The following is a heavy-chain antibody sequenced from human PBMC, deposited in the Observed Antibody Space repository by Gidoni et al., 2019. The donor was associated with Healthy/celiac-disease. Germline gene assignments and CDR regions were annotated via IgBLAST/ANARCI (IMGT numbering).Heavy chain of an antibody. Sequence: EVQLVESGGGLVQPGGSLRLSCAASGFTFSSYSMNWVRQAPGKGLEWVSYISSSSSTIYYADSVKGRFTISRDNAKNSLYLQMNSLRAEDTAVYYCARDTIDIVVVIAIPRYYYYGMDVWGQGTTVTVSS. CDR1: GFTFSSYS. V-gene: IGHV3-48*01. J-gene: IGHJ6*02. D-gene: IGHD2-21*01. CDR2: ISSSSSTI. CDR3: ARDTIDIVVVIAIPRYYYYGMDV.